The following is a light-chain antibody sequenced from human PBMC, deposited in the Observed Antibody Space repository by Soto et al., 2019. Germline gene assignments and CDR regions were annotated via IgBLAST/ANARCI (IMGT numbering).Light chain of an antibody. Sequence: EVVLTQSPVTLSLSPGERATLSFRASQSFRGLLAWYQQKPGQAPRLLIYDAYNRATGIPPRFSGSGYGTDFTLTISSIETEDSEVYYCQQRHMWPITFGQGTRLEIK. CDR2: DAY. J-gene: IGKJ5*01. V-gene: IGKV3-11*01. CDR1: QSFRGL. CDR3: QQRHMWPIT.